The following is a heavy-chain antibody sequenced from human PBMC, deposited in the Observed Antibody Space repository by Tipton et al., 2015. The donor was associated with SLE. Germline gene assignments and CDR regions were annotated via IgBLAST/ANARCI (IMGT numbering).Heavy chain of an antibody. CDR3: ASTYIAARPGFFDF. D-gene: IGHD6-6*01. J-gene: IGHJ4*02. V-gene: IGHV4-34*01. CDR2: INHSGST. Sequence: TLSLTCAVYGGSFSGYYWSWIRQPPGKGLGWIGEINHSGSTNYNPSLKSRVTISVDTSKNQFSLKLSSVSAADTAVYYCASTYIAARPGFFDFWGQGALVTVSS. CDR1: GGSFSGYY.